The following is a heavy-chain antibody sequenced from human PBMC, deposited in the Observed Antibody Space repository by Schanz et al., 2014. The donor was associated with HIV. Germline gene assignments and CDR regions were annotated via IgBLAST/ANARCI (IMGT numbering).Heavy chain of an antibody. J-gene: IGHJ6*02. V-gene: IGHV3-15*01. CDR2: IKSKTDGGTT. CDR3: AKDDAGYSSSWHYYYYYGMDV. CDR1: GFIFRDYA. D-gene: IGHD6-13*01. Sequence: VQLVESGGGVVQPGRSLRLSCAGSGFIFRDYALHWVRQAPGKGLEWVGRIKSKTDGGTTDYAAPVKGRFTISREDSRNTLYLQMNSLRAEDTAVYYCAKDDAGYSSSWHYYYYYGMDVWGQGTTVTVSS.